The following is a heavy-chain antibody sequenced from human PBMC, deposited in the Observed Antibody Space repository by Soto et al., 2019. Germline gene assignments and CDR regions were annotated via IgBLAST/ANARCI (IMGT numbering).Heavy chain of an antibody. CDR2: ISSSSSYI. D-gene: IGHD4-17*01. J-gene: IGHJ4*02. V-gene: IGHV3-21*01. CDR3: ARDRRDACGDYCDY. Sequence: EVQLVESGGGLVKPGGSLRLSCAASGFTFSSYSMNWVRQAPGKGLEWVSSISSSSSYIYYADSVKGRFTISRDNAKNSLYLQMNSLRAEDTAVYYCARDRRDACGDYCDYWGQGTLVTVSS. CDR1: GFTFSSYS.